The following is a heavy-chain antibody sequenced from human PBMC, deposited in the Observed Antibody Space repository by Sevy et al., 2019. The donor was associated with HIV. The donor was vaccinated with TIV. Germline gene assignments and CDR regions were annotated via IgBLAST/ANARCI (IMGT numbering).Heavy chain of an antibody. Sequence: GGSLRLSCAASGYTFSNYVMTWVRHSPGKGREWVASIRGRGDKTFYANSVKGRFTNSRDNSKNTLYLQMNSLRAEDTAVYYCAKDLPTNRNSGTYYDYWGQGTLVTVSS. CDR3: AKDLPTNRNSGTYYDY. D-gene: IGHD1-26*01. CDR2: IRGRGDKT. CDR1: GYTFSNYV. V-gene: IGHV3-23*01. J-gene: IGHJ4*02.